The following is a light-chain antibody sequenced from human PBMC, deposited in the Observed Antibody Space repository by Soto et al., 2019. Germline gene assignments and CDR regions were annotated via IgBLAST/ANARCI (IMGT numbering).Light chain of an antibody. V-gene: IGKV1-5*01. CDR2: GAS. CDR1: QSISSY. CDR3: QQYNSYSSWT. Sequence: DIQMTQSPSSLSASVGDRVTITCRASQSISSYLNWYQQKPGKAPKLLIYGASTLQGGVPSRFSGSGSGTEFTLTISSLQPDDFATYYCQQYNSYSSWTFGQGTKVDIK. J-gene: IGKJ1*01.